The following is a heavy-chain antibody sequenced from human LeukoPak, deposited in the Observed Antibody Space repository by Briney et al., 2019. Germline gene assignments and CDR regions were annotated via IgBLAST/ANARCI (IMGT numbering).Heavy chain of an antibody. CDR1: GFTFNTYI. V-gene: IGHV3-21*01. D-gene: IGHD3-10*01. CDR3: AREHNPMVRGVFDY. CDR2: ISTSSSYI. Sequence: GGSLRLSCAASGFTFNTYIMNWVRQAPGKGLEWVSSISTSSSYIYYADSVKGRFTISRDNAKNSLYLQMDSLRAEDTAVYYCAREHNPMVRGVFDYWGQGTLVTVSS. J-gene: IGHJ4*02.